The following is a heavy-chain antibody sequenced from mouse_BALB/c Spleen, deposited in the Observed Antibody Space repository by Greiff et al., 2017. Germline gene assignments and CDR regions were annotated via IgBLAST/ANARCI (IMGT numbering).Heavy chain of an antibody. J-gene: IGHJ4*01. D-gene: IGHD1-1*01. CDR2: ISSGSSTI. Sequence: EVHLVESGGGLVQPGGSRKLSCAASGFTFSSFGMHWVRQAPEKGLEWVAYISSGSSTIYYADTVKGRFTISRDNPKNTLFLQMTSLRSEDTAMYYCARCYYGSSYYAMDYWGQGTSVTVSS. CDR3: ARCYYGSSYYAMDY. CDR1: GFTFSSFG. V-gene: IGHV5-17*02.